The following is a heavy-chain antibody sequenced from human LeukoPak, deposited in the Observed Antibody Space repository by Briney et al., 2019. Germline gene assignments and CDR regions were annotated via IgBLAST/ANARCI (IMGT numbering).Heavy chain of an antibody. J-gene: IGHJ4*02. V-gene: IGHV3-48*03. CDR2: ISGRGDVI. CDR3: ARPYYVAANYYFDY. D-gene: IGHD1-26*01. CDR1: GFTFSNYE. Sequence: GGSLRLSCAASGFTFSNYEMNWVRQAPGKELEWVSYISGRGDVIYYADSVKGRFTISRDNAKNSLYLQMNSLRAEDTAVYYCARPYYVAANYYFDYWGQGTLVTVSS.